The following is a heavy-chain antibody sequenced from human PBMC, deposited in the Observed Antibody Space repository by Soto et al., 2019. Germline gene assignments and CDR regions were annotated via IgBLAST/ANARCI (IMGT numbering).Heavy chain of an antibody. V-gene: IGHV1-2*02. CDR1: GYILTGYS. Sequence: QVDLVQSGAEVRRPGASVKVSCTAFGYILTGYSLHWVRQAPGQGLEWMGWIDPNSGATNSAERFHGRVAMTRDTSISAAYLELSSLRSDDTAVYYCARGYGSSPNMELRFGMDVWGQGTTISVSS. D-gene: IGHD5-18*01. CDR3: ARGYGSSPNMELRFGMDV. CDR2: IDPNSGAT. J-gene: IGHJ6*02.